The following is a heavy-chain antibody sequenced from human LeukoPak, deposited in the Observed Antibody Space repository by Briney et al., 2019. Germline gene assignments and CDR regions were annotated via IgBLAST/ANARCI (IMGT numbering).Heavy chain of an antibody. Sequence: ASVKVSCKVSGYTLTELSMHWVRQAPGKGLEWMGGFDPEDGETIYAQKFQGRVTVTEDTSTDTAYMELSSLRSEDTAVYYCATVQVSWFGELLFDYWGQGTLVTVSS. CDR3: ATVQVSWFGELLFDY. CDR2: FDPEDGET. J-gene: IGHJ4*02. V-gene: IGHV1-24*01. D-gene: IGHD3-10*01. CDR1: GYTLTELS.